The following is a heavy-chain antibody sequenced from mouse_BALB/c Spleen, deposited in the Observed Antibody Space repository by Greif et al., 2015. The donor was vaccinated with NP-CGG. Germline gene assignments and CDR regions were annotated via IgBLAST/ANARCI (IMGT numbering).Heavy chain of an antibody. V-gene: IGHV5-12-2*01. Sequence: EVKVEESGGGLVQPGGSLKLSCAASGFTFSSYTMSWVRQTPEKRLEWVAYISNGGGSTYYPDTVKGRFTISRDNAKNTLYLQMSSLKSEGTAMYYCARHGNYAMDYWGQGTSVTVSS. CDR3: ARHGNYAMDY. CDR1: GFTFSSYT. J-gene: IGHJ4*01. CDR2: ISNGGGST. D-gene: IGHD1-1*02.